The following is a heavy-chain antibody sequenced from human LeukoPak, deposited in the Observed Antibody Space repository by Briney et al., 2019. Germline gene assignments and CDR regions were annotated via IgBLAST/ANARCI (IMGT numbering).Heavy chain of an antibody. CDR1: GFTFSSYA. CDR2: IKQDGSEK. J-gene: IGHJ4*02. D-gene: IGHD6-19*01. Sequence: GGSLRLSCAASGFTFSSYAMSWVRQAPGKGLEWVANIKQDGSEKYYVDSVKGRFTISRDNAKNSLYLQMNSLRAEDTAVYYCARERGKQWLETLDYWGQGTLVTVSS. V-gene: IGHV3-7*05. CDR3: ARERGKQWLETLDY.